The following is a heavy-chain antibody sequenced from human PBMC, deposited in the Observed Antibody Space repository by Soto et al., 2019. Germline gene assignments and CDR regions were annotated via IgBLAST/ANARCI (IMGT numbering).Heavy chain of an antibody. V-gene: IGHV4-39*07. J-gene: IGHJ3*02. D-gene: IGHD4-17*01. CDR1: GGSISSSSYY. CDR3: ARIHDYGGYDAFDI. CDR2: IYYSVST. Sequence: SETLSLTCTVSGGSISSSSYYCGWIRQPPGKGLEWIGSIYYSVSTYYNPSLKSRVTISVDTSKNQFSLKLSSVTAADTAVYYCARIHDYGGYDAFDIWGQGTMVTVSS.